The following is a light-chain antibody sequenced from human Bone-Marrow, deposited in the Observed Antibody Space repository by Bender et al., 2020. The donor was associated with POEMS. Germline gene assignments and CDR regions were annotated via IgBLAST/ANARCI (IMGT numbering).Light chain of an antibody. CDR1: SSDVGGYNS. V-gene: IGLV2-8*01. J-gene: IGLJ2*01. Sequence: QSALTQPPSASGSPGQSVTISCTGTSSDVGGYNSVSWYQQHPGKAPKLMIYEVDKRPSGVPDRFSASKSGNPASLTVSGLQAEDEAEYYCSSYAGSNNLVFGGGTKLTVL. CDR3: SSYAGSNNLV. CDR2: EVD.